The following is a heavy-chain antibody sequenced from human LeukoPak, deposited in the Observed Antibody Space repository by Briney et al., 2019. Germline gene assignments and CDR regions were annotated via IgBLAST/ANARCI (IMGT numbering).Heavy chain of an antibody. CDR1: GFTFSSYE. D-gene: IGHD4-17*01. CDR3: ARATQDYGDYGGAFDI. Sequence: GGSLRLSCAASGFTFSSYEMNWVRQAPGKGLEWVSYISSSGRTIYYADSVKGRFTISRDNAKNSLYLQMNSLRAEDTAVYYCARATQDYGDYGGAFDIWGQGTMVTVSS. J-gene: IGHJ3*02. V-gene: IGHV3-48*03. CDR2: ISSSGRTI.